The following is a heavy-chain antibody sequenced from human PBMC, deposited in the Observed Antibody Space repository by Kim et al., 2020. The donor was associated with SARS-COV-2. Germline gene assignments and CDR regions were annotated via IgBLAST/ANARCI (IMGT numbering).Heavy chain of an antibody. V-gene: IGHV3-74*01. CDR1: GFTFSSFW. CDR2: INGDGSDI. D-gene: IGHD3-16*02. J-gene: IGHJ6*01. CDR3: ARGVGSLVL. Sequence: GGSLRLSCAASGFTFSSFWMNWVRQAPGKGLEWTSRINGDGSDISYADSVKGRFTISRDNAKNTLYLQMNSLRAEDTAVYYCARGVGSLVLWGYGPTAT.